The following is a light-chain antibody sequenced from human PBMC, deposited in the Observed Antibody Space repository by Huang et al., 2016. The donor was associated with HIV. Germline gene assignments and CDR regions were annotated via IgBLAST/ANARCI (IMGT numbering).Light chain of an antibody. CDR2: DTS. V-gene: IGKV3-11*01. Sequence: ELVLTHSPSTLSLSPGQRAPLSCRASQSVSSYLAWYQQKPGQAPRLIIYDTSKRATGVPARFSGSGSGTDFTLTINRLEPEDFAVYYCQQHSNWPLLGQGTKLEI. J-gene: IGKJ2*01. CDR1: QSVSSY. CDR3: QQHSNWPL.